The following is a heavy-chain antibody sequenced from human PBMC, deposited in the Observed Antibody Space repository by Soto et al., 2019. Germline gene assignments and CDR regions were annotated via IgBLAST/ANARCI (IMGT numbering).Heavy chain of an antibody. Sequence: QVQLVESGGGVVQPGRSLRLSCAASGFTFSRYGMHWVRQAPGKGLEWVAVIWYDGSNEYYADSVKGRFTISRDNSKNLLYLQMNSLRAEDTAVYYCAREYSSGWYDNWGQGTLVTVSS. V-gene: IGHV3-33*01. D-gene: IGHD6-19*01. CDR3: AREYSSGWYDN. CDR1: GFTFSRYG. J-gene: IGHJ5*02. CDR2: IWYDGSNE.